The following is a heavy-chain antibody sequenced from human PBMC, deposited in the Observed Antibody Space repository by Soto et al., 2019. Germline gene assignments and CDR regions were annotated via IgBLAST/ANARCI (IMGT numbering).Heavy chain of an antibody. CDR2: ISGSGGST. CDR1: GFTFSSYA. V-gene: IGHV3-23*01. D-gene: IGHD2-2*01. J-gene: IGHJ4*02. CDR3: ATPSLGCSSTCCFDY. Sequence: EVQLLESGGGLVQPGGSLRLSCAASGFTFSSYAMSWVRQAPGKGLEWVSAISGSGGSTYYADSVKGRFTISRDNSKNTLYLQMTGLRAEDTAVHYCATPSLGCSSTCCFDYWGQGTLVTVCS.